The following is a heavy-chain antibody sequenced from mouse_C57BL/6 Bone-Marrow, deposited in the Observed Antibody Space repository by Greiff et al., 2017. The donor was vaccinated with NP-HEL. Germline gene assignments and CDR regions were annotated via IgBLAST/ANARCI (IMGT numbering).Heavy chain of an antibody. J-gene: IGHJ2*01. CDR1: GYTFPDYE. CDR2: IDPETGGT. CDR3: TRGEDY. V-gene: IGHV1-15*01. Sequence: VKLQESGAELVRPGASVTLSCKASGYTFPDYEMHWVKQTPVHGLEWIGAIDPETGGTAYNQKFKGKAILTADKSSSTAYMELRSLTSEDSAVYYCTRGEDYWGQGTTLTVSS.